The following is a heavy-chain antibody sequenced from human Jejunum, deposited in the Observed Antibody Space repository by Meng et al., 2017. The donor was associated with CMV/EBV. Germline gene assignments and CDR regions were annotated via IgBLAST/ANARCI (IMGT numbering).Heavy chain of an antibody. CDR2: ISHSGSS. J-gene: IGHJ4*02. V-gene: IGHV4-38-2*02. CDR3: ARARSSSWYYDY. CDR1: LYPLPYGSY. D-gene: IGHD6-13*01. Sequence: VYLYPLPYGSYWGWIRRAPGRGLECIGNISHSGSSYYTPSLKSRVTLSVATSKPQFSVQLDSVTAADTAVYYCARARSSSWYYDYWGRGMLVTVSS.